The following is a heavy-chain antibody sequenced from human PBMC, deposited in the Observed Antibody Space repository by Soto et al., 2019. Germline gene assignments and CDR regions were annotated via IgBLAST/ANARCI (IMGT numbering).Heavy chain of an antibody. CDR3: AKDRTTIVLSNWFDP. CDR2: ISGSGGST. V-gene: IGHV3-23*01. Sequence: HPVGSLRLSCAASGLTFSSYAMSWVRQAPGKGLEWVSAISGSGGSTYYADSVKGRFTISRDNSKNTLYLQMNSLRAEDTAVYYCAKDRTTIVLSNWFDPWGQGTLVTVSS. CDR1: GLTFSSYA. J-gene: IGHJ5*02. D-gene: IGHD5-12*01.